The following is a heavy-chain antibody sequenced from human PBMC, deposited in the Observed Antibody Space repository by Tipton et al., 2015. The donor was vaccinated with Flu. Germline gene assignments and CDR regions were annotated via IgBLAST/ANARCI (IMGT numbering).Heavy chain of an antibody. CDR3: ARHLYSSDFPTIDI. CDR1: DVSFGSSPHF. J-gene: IGHJ3*02. V-gene: IGHV4-39*01. CDR2: IYYTGSIS. Sequence: TLSLTCSVSDVSFGSSPHFWGWIRQPPGKGLEWIAIIYYTGSISYNNPALKSRVTISVDTSKNQFSLKLSSVTDADTAIYFCARHLYSSDFPTIDIWGQGTLVTVSS. D-gene: IGHD3-3*01.